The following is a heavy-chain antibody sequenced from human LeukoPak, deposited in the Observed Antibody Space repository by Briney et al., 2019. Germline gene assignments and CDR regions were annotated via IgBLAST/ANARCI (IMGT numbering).Heavy chain of an antibody. CDR1: GFTFSSYA. Sequence: GGSLRLSCAASGFTFSSYAMHWVRQAPGKGLEWVAVISYDGSNKYYADSVKGRFTISRDNSKNTLYLQMNSLRAEDTAVYYCAREVKAAGAAPPRFDPWGQGTLVTVSS. CDR3: AREVKAAGAAPPRFDP. D-gene: IGHD6-13*01. CDR2: ISYDGSNK. V-gene: IGHV3-30-3*01. J-gene: IGHJ5*02.